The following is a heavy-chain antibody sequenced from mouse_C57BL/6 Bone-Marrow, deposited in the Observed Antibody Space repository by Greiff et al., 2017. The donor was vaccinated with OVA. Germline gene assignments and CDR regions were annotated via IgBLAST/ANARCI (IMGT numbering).Heavy chain of an antibody. CDR3: ARSYGSKKDYYAMDY. Sequence: QVQLQQPGAELVMPGASVKLSCKASGYTFTSYWMHWVKQRPGQGLEWIGEIEPSDSYTNYNQKFKGKSTLTVDKSSSTAYMQLSSLTSEDSAVYYCARSYGSKKDYYAMDYWGQGTSVTVSS. CDR2: IEPSDSYT. D-gene: IGHD1-1*01. V-gene: IGHV1-69*01. J-gene: IGHJ4*01. CDR1: GYTFTSYW.